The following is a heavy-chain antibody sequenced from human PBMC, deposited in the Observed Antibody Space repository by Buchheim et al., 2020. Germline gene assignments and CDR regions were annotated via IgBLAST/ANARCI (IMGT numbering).Heavy chain of an antibody. CDR1: GGSFSGYY. J-gene: IGHJ3*02. V-gene: IGHV4-34*01. D-gene: IGHD1-7*01. CDR2: INHSGST. Sequence: QVQLQQWGAGLLKPSETLSLTCAVYGGSFSGYYWSWIRQPPGKGLEWIGEINHSGSTNYNPSLKSRVTISVDTSKNQFSLKLSSVTAADTAVYYCARGRVYPRYNWNYVPDAFDIWGQGT. CDR3: ARGRVYPRYNWNYVPDAFDI.